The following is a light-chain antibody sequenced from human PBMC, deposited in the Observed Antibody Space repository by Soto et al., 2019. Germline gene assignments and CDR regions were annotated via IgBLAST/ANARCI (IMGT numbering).Light chain of an antibody. J-gene: IGKJ4*01. CDR3: QQYGNSPPTT. CDR1: QIVSSTY. CDR2: SAS. V-gene: IGKV3-20*01. Sequence: EIVLTQSPGTLSLSPGDRATVSCRASQIVSSTYLAWYQQKPGQPPRLLIHSASSRATGIPDRFSGRGSATDFNITSSRLEPEDFAVYYWQQYGNSPPTTFGGGTKVESK.